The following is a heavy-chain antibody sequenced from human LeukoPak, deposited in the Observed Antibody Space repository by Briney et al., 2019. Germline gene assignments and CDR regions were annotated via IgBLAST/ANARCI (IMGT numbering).Heavy chain of an antibody. Sequence: SETLSLTCAVYGGSFSGYYWSWIRQPPGKGLEWIGEINHSGSTNYNPSLKSRVTISVDTSKNQFSLKLSSVTAADTAVYYCARVGRGSIRFGELWYYFDYWGQGTLVTVSS. CDR2: INHSGST. J-gene: IGHJ4*02. V-gene: IGHV4-34*01. CDR1: GGSFSGYY. D-gene: IGHD3-10*01. CDR3: ARVGRGSIRFGELWYYFDY.